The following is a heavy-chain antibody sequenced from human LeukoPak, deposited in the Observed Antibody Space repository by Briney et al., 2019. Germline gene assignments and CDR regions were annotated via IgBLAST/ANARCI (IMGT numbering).Heavy chain of an antibody. CDR1: GGSISNYY. D-gene: IGHD1-1*01. CDR2: SYHGGST. V-gene: IGHV4-59*01. Sequence: PSETLSLTCTVSGGSISNYYWSWIRQPPGKGLEWIGCSYHGGSTSYNPSLKSRVAISVDTSKNQFSLKLTSVTAADTAVYYCARDRELGYWGQGTLVTVSS. J-gene: IGHJ4*02. CDR3: ARDRELGY.